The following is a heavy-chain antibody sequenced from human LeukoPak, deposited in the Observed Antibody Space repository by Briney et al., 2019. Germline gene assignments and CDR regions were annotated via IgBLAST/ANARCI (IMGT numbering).Heavy chain of an antibody. CDR3: ARYKRYGILTGTYYFDY. Sequence: SETLSLTCTVSGGSISSSSYYWSWIRQPAGKGLEWIGRIYTSGTTHYNPSLKSRVTMSVDTSKNQFSLKLSSVTAADTAVYYCARYKRYGILTGTYYFDYWGQGTLVTVSS. CDR2: IYTSGTT. CDR1: GGSISSSSYY. D-gene: IGHD3-9*01. V-gene: IGHV4-61*02. J-gene: IGHJ4*02.